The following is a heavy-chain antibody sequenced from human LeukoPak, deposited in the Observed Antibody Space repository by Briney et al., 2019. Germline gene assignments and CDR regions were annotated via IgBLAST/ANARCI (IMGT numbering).Heavy chain of an antibody. CDR3: ARDSLAAVAGDNWFDP. Sequence: PSETLSLTCTVSGYSISSGYYWGWLRQPRGRGLGWSGSIYRSGSTYNNPSLRSRGTISVGTSKNQFSLKLSSVTAADTAVYYCARDSLAAVAGDNWFDPWGQGTLVTVSS. CDR2: IYRSGST. J-gene: IGHJ5*02. V-gene: IGHV4-38-2*02. D-gene: IGHD6-19*01. CDR1: GYSISSGYY.